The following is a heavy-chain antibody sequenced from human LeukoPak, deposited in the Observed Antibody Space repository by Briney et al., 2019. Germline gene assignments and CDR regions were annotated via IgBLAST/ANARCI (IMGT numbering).Heavy chain of an antibody. D-gene: IGHD2-15*01. CDR1: GFSFSSSG. CDR3: AKDGGWTFDI. V-gene: IGHV3-30*02. Sequence: GGSLRLSCAASGFSFSSSGMHWVRQAPGKGLEWVAFIGQDGTTKYYADSVQGRFTISGDNSQRTAYLQMDSLRVEGTSIYYCAKDGGWTFDIWGQGTMVTVSS. CDR2: IGQDGTTK. J-gene: IGHJ3*02.